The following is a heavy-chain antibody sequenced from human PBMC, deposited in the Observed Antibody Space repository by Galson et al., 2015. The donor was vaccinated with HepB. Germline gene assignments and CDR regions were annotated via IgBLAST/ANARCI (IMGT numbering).Heavy chain of an antibody. CDR2: IRYDGSNK. CDR3: ANPDHFDWLLPFDY. J-gene: IGHJ4*02. V-gene: IGHV3-30*02. CDR1: GFTFSSYG. Sequence: SLRLSCAASGFTFSSYGMHWVRQAPGKGLEWVAFIRYDGSNKYYADSVKGRFTISRDNSKNTLYLQMNSLRAEDTAVYYCANPDHFDWLLPFDYWGQGTLVTVSS. D-gene: IGHD3-9*01.